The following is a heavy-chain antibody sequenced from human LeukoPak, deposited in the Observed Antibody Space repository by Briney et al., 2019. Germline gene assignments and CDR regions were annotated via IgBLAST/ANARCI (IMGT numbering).Heavy chain of an antibody. Sequence: KPSETLSLTCTVSGGSISSGGYYWSWIRQHPGKGLEWIGYIYYSGSTYYNPSLKSRVTISVDTSKNQFSLKLSSVTAADTAVYYCARETEWYGDYYYYYGMDVWGQGTTVTVSS. D-gene: IGHD4-17*01. CDR3: ARETEWYGDYYYYYGMDV. V-gene: IGHV4-31*03. J-gene: IGHJ6*02. CDR1: GGSISSGGYY. CDR2: IYYSGST.